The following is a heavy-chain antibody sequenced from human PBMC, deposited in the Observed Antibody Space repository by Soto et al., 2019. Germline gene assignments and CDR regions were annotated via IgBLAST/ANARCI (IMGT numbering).Heavy chain of an antibody. D-gene: IGHD6-13*01. J-gene: IGHJ4*02. V-gene: IGHV3-23*01. CDR1: GITFIADS. CDR2: ISGSGATT. CDR3: AKSFSSNWYDYFDY. Sequence: LRLSCAASGITFIADSMSWVRQAPGKGLEWVSAISGSGATTYYADSVKGRFTISRDKSKNTLYLQMNSLRAEDTALYYCAKSFSSNWYDYFDYWGQGSLVTVSS.